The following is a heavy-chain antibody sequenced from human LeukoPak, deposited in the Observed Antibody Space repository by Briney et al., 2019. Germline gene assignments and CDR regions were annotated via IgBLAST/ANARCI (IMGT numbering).Heavy chain of an antibody. D-gene: IGHD3-9*01. CDR3: AKEPGLRYFDWDWYFDL. CDR1: GFTFSSYA. V-gene: IGHV3-23*01. Sequence: GGSLRLSCAASGFTFSSYAMSWVRQAPGKGLEWVSAISGSGGSTYYADSVKGRFTISRDNSKNTLYLQMNSLRAEDTAVYYCAKEPGLRYFDWDWYFDLWGRGTLVTVSS. CDR2: ISGSGGST. J-gene: IGHJ2*01.